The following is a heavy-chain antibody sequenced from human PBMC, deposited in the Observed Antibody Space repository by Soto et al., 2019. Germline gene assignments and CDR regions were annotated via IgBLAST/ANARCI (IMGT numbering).Heavy chain of an antibody. CDR3: ARADRTLVTSYSLDV. CDR2: INHSGTI. Sequence: QVQLQQWGAGLLKPSETLSLTCAVYGGSFSGYYWTWIRQPPGKGLEWIGEINHSGTINFNPSLKSRLNISIDTSKKHFSLKLSSVTDADTAAYYCARADRTLVTSYSLDVWGQGTTVTVSS. V-gene: IGHV4-34*01. J-gene: IGHJ6*02. D-gene: IGHD2-21*02. CDR1: GGSFSGYY.